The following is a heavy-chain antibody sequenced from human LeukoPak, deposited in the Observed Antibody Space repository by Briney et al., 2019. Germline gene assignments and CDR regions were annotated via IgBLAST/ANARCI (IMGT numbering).Heavy chain of an antibody. J-gene: IGHJ4*02. CDR2: IYTSGST. D-gene: IGHD2-2*02. Sequence: SETLSLTCTVSGGSISSYYWSWIRQPAGKGLEWIGRIYTSGSTNYNPSLKSRVTMSVDTSKNQFSLRLSSVTAADTAVYYCARSGGGGYCSSASCYTVDYWGQGTLVTVSS. CDR3: ARSGGGGYCSSASCYTVDY. CDR1: GGSISSYY. V-gene: IGHV4-4*07.